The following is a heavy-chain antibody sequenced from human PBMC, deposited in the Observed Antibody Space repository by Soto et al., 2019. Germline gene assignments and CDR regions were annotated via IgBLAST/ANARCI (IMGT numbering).Heavy chain of an antibody. J-gene: IGHJ4*02. D-gene: IGHD3-9*01. V-gene: IGHV1-3*01. CDR3: ARDVFYHFLTGSPLHFFDF. Sequence: QVQLVQSGAEVKKPGASVKVSCKTFGFTFTNYVLFWVRQAPGQRLEWVGWIHAGNGNTESSEKFQGRVTLTTDTSASTAYMVLISLRSEDTALYYCARDVFYHFLTGSPLHFFDFWGQGSLVTVSS. CDR2: IHAGNGNT. CDR1: GFTFTNYV.